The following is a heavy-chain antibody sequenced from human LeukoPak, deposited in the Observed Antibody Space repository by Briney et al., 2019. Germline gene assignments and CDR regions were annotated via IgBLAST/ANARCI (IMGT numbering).Heavy chain of an antibody. CDR2: INHSGST. CDR1: GGSFSGYY. D-gene: IGHD5-18*01. V-gene: IGHV4-34*01. J-gene: IGHJ4*02. CDR3: ARARARAGYSYGSTLDY. Sequence: PSETLSLTCAVYGGSFSGYYWSWIRQPPGKGLEWIGEINHSGSTNYNPSLKSRVTISVDTSKNQFSLKLSSVTAADTAVYYCARARARAGYSYGSTLDYWGQGTLVTVSS.